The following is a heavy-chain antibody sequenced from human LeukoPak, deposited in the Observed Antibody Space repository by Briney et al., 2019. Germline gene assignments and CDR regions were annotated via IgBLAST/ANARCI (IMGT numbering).Heavy chain of an antibody. Sequence: ASVKVSCKASGYTFTGYYMHWVRQAPGQGLEWMGWINPNSGGTNYAQKLQGRVTMTTDTSTSTAYMELRSLRSDDTAVYYCARDREPYYYDSSGYVVYYYYYMDVWGKGTTVTISS. CDR3: ARDREPYYYDSSGYVVYYYYYMDV. V-gene: IGHV1-2*02. J-gene: IGHJ6*03. CDR1: GYTFTGYY. D-gene: IGHD3-22*01. CDR2: INPNSGGT.